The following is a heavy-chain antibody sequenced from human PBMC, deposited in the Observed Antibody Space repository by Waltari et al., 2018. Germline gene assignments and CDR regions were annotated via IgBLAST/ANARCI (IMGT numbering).Heavy chain of an antibody. CDR1: GGTFSSYA. CDR2: VIPSFGTA. D-gene: IGHD5-18*01. CDR3: ARGEDTAMGGESWYFDL. J-gene: IGHJ2*01. V-gene: IGHV1-69*01. Sequence: QVQLVQSGAEVKKPGSSVKVSCKASGGTFSSYAISWVRQAPGRGLEWMGGVIPSFGTANYAQKCQGRVTITADESTSTAYMGLSSLGSEDTAVYYCARGEDTAMGGESWYFDLWGRGTLVTVSS.